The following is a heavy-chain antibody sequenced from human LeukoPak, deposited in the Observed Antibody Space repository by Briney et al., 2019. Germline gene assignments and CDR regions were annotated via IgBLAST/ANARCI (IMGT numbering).Heavy chain of an antibody. D-gene: IGHD6-6*01. CDR2: IYYSGST. CDR1: GGSISSYY. J-gene: IGHJ6*02. V-gene: IGHV4-59*12. CDR3: ARDPRIAAPPSLVMDV. Sequence: KPSETLSLTCAVSGGSISSYYWSWIRQPPGKGLEWIGYIYYSGSTNYNPSLKSRVTISVDTSKNQFSLKLSSVTAADTAVYYCARDPRIAAPPSLVMDVWGQGTTVTVSS.